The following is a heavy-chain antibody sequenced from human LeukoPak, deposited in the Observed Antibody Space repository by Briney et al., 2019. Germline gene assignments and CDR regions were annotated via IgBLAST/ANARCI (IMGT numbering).Heavy chain of an antibody. V-gene: IGHV3-30*18. CDR3: GKDAFGV. CDR1: GFTFSSYG. CDR2: ISYDGSNK. J-gene: IGHJ6*02. D-gene: IGHD3-10*01. Sequence: GGSLRLSCAASGFTFSSYGMHWVRQAPGKGLEWVAVISYDGSNKYYADSVKGRFTISRDNSKNTLYLQMNSLRAEDTAVYYCGKDAFGVWGQGTTVTVSS.